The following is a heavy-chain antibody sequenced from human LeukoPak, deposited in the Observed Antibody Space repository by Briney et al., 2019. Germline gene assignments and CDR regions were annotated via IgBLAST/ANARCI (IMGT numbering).Heavy chain of an antibody. Sequence: SETLSLTCTVSGGSISSGDYYWSWIRQPPGKGLEWIGYIYYSGSTYYNPSLKSRVTISVDTSKNQFSLKLSSVTAADTAVYYCARGRYDFWSGSKHLDYWGQGTLSPSPQ. D-gene: IGHD3-3*01. CDR1: GGSISSGDYY. CDR2: IYYSGST. V-gene: IGHV4-30-4*08. J-gene: IGHJ4*02. CDR3: ARGRYDFWSGSKHLDY.